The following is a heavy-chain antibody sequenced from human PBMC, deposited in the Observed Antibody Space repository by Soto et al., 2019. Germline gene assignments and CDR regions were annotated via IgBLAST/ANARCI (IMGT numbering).Heavy chain of an antibody. J-gene: IGHJ4*02. D-gene: IGHD1-1*01. V-gene: IGHV1-2*02. CDR2: INPNSGGT. CDR1: GYTFTGYY. CDR3: ARGEWRGVTKKGGNVDY. Sequence: GASVEVSCKASGYTFTGYYMHWVRRAPGQGLEWMGWINPNSGGTNYAQKFQGRVTMTRDMSISTAYMELSRLRSDDTAVYYCARGEWRGVTKKGGNVDYWGQGTLVTVS.